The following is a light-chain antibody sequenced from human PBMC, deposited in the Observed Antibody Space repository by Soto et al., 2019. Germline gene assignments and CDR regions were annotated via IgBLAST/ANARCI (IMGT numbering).Light chain of an antibody. J-gene: IGLJ2*01. CDR2: DNN. V-gene: IGLV1-51*01. CDR3: ETWDSSLSAVL. Sequence: QSVLTQPPSVSAAPGQKVTISCSGSSSNIGNNYVSWYQQLPGTAPKILIYDNNMRPSGIPDRFSGSKSGTSATLGITGLQTGDEADYFCETWDSSLSAVLFGGGTKLTVL. CDR1: SSNIGNNY.